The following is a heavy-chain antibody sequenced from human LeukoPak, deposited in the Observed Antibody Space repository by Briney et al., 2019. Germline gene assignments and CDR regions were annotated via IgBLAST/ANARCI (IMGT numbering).Heavy chain of an antibody. Sequence: GGSLRLSCAASGFTFSSYAMSWVRQAPGKGPEWVSAISGSGGSTYYADPVKGRFTISRDNSKNTLYLQMNSLRAEDTAVYYCAKYSNPYYFDYWGQGTLVTVSS. J-gene: IGHJ4*02. CDR1: GFTFSSYA. V-gene: IGHV3-23*01. D-gene: IGHD4-11*01. CDR2: ISGSGGST. CDR3: AKYSNPYYFDY.